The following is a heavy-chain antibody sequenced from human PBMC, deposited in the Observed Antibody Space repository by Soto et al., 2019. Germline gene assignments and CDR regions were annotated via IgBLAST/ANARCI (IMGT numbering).Heavy chain of an antibody. Sequence: ASVKVSCKASGYTFTSYAMHWVRQAPGQRLEWMGWINAGSGNTKYSQKFQGRVTITRDTSASTAYMELSSLRSEDTAVYYCARDSGYYYYGMDVWGQGTTVTVSS. D-gene: IGHD7-27*01. V-gene: IGHV1-3*01. CDR2: INAGSGNT. J-gene: IGHJ6*02. CDR3: ARDSGYYYYGMDV. CDR1: GYTFTSYA.